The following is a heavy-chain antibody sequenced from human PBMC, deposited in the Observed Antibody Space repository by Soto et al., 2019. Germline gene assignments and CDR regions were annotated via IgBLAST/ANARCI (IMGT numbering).Heavy chain of an antibody. CDR2: IYPGDSTT. J-gene: IGHJ4*02. CDR1: GYDFSTYW. V-gene: IGHV5-51*01. D-gene: IGHD1-1*01. CDR3: AGLEVQNWNYFDY. Sequence: PGESLKISCKASGYDFSTYWIGWVRQMPGKGLEWMGIIYPGDSTTMYSPSFQGQVTISADKSITTAYLQWNSLQASDTAMYYCAGLEVQNWNYFDYWGQGTLVTVSS.